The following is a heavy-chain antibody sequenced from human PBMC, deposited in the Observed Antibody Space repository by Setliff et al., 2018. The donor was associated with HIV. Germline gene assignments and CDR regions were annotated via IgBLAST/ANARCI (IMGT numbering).Heavy chain of an antibody. D-gene: IGHD6-19*01. CDR1: GGSITGYY. J-gene: IGHJ3*02. CDR2: IYYSGNT. CDR3: TRQSPVAGSGAFDI. V-gene: IGHV4-59*08. Sequence: SETLSLTCTVSGGSITGYYWSWIRQPPGKGLEWIGWIYYSGNTRYNPSLKSRITISLETSRNQFSLRVTSVTATDTAVYYCTRQSPVAGSGAFDIWGQGTMVTVSS.